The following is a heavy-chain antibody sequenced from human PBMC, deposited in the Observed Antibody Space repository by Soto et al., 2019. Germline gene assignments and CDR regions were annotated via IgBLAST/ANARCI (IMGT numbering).Heavy chain of an antibody. V-gene: IGHV1-3*01. CDR1: GFSFSDKL. D-gene: IGHD2-8*02. CDR2: INPDNGNT. J-gene: IGHJ3*01. Sequence: QVQLVQSGAEVRKPGASVNISCRASGFSFSDKLINWVRQAPGQSLEWMGWINPDNGNTRDSQTFQGRVTISRHSSASIASVEVSDLTSEDTAVYYCARDILSVGPRANDAFDVWGQGTMVTVSS. CDR3: ARDILSVGPRANDAFDV.